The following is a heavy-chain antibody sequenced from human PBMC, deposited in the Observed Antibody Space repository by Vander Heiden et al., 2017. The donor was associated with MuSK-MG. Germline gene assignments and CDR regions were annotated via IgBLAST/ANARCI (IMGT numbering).Heavy chain of an antibody. CDR1: GGSISSSSYY. J-gene: IGHJ4*02. D-gene: IGHD2-15*01. Sequence: QLQLQESGPGLVKPSETMSLTCTVSGGSISSSSYYWGWIRQPPGKGLEWIGSIYYSGSTYYNPSLKSRVTISVDTSKNQFSLKLSSVTAADTAVYYCASDPRGGSCYSDWGQGTLVTVSS. CDR2: IYYSGST. CDR3: ASDPRGGSCYSD. V-gene: IGHV4-39*01.